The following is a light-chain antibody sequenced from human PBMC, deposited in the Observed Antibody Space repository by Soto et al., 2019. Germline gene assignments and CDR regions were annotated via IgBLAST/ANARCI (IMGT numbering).Light chain of an antibody. Sequence: ELTQPPSVSVAPGQTARIPCGGNNIGIKSVHWYQQKPGQAPVLVVYNDGDRPSGIPDRFSGSNSGNTATLTVSRVEAGDEADYYCQVWDSSSDHYVFGTGTKLTVL. CDR2: NDG. V-gene: IGLV3-21*02. CDR3: QVWDSSSDHYV. J-gene: IGLJ1*01. CDR1: NIGIKS.